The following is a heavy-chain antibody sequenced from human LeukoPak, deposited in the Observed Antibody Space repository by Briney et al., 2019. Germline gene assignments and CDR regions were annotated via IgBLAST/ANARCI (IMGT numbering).Heavy chain of an antibody. Sequence: GGSLRLSCAASGFTFSSYAMSWVRQAPGKGLEWVSAISGSGGSTYYADSVKGRFTISRDNSKNTLYLQVNSLRAEDTAVYYCAKDRGRGNVGYFDYWGQGTLVTVSS. D-gene: IGHD1-1*01. CDR2: ISGSGGST. CDR3: AKDRGRGNVGYFDY. CDR1: GFTFSSYA. J-gene: IGHJ4*02. V-gene: IGHV3-23*01.